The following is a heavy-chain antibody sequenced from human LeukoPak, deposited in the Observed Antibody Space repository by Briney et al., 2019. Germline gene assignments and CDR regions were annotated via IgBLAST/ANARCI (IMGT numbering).Heavy chain of an antibody. J-gene: IGHJ4*02. CDR1: GESFSEYY. CDR2: INHSGST. Sequence: SETLSLTCTVYGESFSEYYWSWIRQPPGKGLEWIGEINHSGSTNYNPSLTGRVTISVDTSKNQFSLRLTSVTAADTAVYHCAQVSAAGPLLLDYWGQGTLVTVSS. D-gene: IGHD6-13*01. CDR3: AQVSAAGPLLLDY. V-gene: IGHV4-34*01.